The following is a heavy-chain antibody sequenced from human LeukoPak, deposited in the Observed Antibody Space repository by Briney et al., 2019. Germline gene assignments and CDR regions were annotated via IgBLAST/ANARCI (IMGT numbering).Heavy chain of an antibody. CDR3: ARGGYCSSISCYASDYYFDY. V-gene: IGHV1-46*01. D-gene: IGHD2-2*01. CDR2: INPSGGST. J-gene: IGHJ4*02. Sequence: ASVKVSCKASGYTFTSYYMHWVRQAPGQGLEWMGIINPSGGSTSYAQKFQGRVTMTRDTSTSTVYMELSSLRSEDTAVYYCARGGYCSSISCYASDYYFDYWGQGTLVTVSS. CDR1: GYTFTSYY.